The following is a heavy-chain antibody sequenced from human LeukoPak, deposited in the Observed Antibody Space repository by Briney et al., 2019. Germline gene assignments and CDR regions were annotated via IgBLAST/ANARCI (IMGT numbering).Heavy chain of an antibody. Sequence: GGSLRLSCAASGFTFSSYWMHWVRQAPGKGLVWVPRINSDGSSTSYADSVKGRFTISRDNAKKTLYLQMSSLRAEDTAMYYCARSSINGYDRIDFDYWGQGTLVTVSS. V-gene: IGHV3-74*01. CDR2: INSDGSST. CDR1: GFTFSSYW. D-gene: IGHD5-12*01. J-gene: IGHJ4*02. CDR3: ARSSINGYDRIDFDY.